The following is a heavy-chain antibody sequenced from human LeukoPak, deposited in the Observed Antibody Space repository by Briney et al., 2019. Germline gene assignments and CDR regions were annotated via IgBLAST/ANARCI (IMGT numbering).Heavy chain of an antibody. D-gene: IGHD3-10*01. CDR2: IYSGGST. V-gene: IGHV3-66*02. Sequence: GGSLTLSCAASGFTVSSNYMSWVRQAPGKGLEWVSVIYSGGSTYYADSVKGRFTISRDNSKNTLYLQMNSLRAEDTAVYYCARGVTMVRGVINYFDYWGQGTLVTVSS. J-gene: IGHJ4*02. CDR1: GFTVSSNY. CDR3: ARGVTMVRGVINYFDY.